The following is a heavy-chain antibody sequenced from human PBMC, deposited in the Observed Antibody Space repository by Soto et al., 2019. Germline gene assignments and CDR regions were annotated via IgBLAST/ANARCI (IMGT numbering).Heavy chain of an antibody. Sequence: QVQLVQSGAEVKKPGSSVKVSCKASGGTFSSYATSWVRQAPGQGLEWMGGIIPIFGTANYAQKFQGRVTITADKSTSTAYMELSSLRSEDTAVYYCARSVMVVRYSSGWYAYFDYWGQGTLVTVSS. CDR2: IIPIFGTA. D-gene: IGHD6-19*01. V-gene: IGHV1-69*06. J-gene: IGHJ4*02. CDR3: ARSVMVVRYSSGWYAYFDY. CDR1: GGTFSSYA.